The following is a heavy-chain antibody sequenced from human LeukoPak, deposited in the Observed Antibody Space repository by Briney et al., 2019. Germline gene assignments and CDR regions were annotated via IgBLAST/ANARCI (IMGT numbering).Heavy chain of an antibody. CDR2: ISYDGSNK. D-gene: IGHD3-22*01. CDR1: GFTFSSYA. J-gene: IGHJ4*02. CDR3: ARDGYYYDSSGYYPYYFDC. Sequence: GGSLRLSCAASGFTFSSYAMHWVGQAPGNGLEGVAVISYDGSNKYYADSVKGRFPISRDNSKNTLYLQMNSLRAEDTAVYYCARDGYYYDSSGYYPYYFDCWGQGTLVTVSS. V-gene: IGHV3-30-3*01.